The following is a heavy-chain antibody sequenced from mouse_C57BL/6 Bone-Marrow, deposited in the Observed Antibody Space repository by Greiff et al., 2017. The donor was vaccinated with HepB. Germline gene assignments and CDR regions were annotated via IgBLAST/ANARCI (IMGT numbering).Heavy chain of an antibody. Sequence: ESGPGLLQSSQTLSLTCSFSGFSLSTSGMGVSWIRQPSGKGLEWLAHIYWDDDKRYNPSLKSRLTISKDTSRNQVFLKITSVDTADTATCYCSRSRDGYSCDDWGQGTLVTVSA. CDR2: IYWDDDK. D-gene: IGHD2-3*01. CDR3: SRSRDGYSCDD. V-gene: IGHV8-12*01. CDR1: GFSLSTSGMG. J-gene: IGHJ3*01.